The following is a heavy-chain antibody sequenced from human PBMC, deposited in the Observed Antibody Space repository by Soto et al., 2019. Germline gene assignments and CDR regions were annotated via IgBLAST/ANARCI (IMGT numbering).Heavy chain of an antibody. V-gene: IGHV3-23*01. CDR2: ISGSGGST. J-gene: IGHJ4*02. Sequence: GGSLRLSCAASGFTFSSYAMSWVRQAPGKGLEWVSAISGSGGSTYYADSVKGRFTISRDNSKNTLYLQMNSLGAEDTDVYYCAKVRGAKFLEWLFDYWGQGTLVTVSS. CDR1: GFTFSSYA. CDR3: AKVRGAKFLEWLFDY. D-gene: IGHD3-3*01.